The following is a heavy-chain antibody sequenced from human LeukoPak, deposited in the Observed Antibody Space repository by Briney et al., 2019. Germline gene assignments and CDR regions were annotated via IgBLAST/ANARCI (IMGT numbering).Heavy chain of an antibody. CDR2: IYPSGNT. V-gene: IGHV4-30-2*01. CDR1: GGSISSGGYS. CDR3: ARAYFYNGMDV. J-gene: IGHJ6*02. Sequence: SQTLSLTCAVSGGSISSGGYSWSWIRQPPGKGLEWIGYIYPSGNTYYNPSLKSRVTISVDRSKNQFSLKLGSVTAADTAVYYCARAYFYNGMDVWGQGTTVTVSS.